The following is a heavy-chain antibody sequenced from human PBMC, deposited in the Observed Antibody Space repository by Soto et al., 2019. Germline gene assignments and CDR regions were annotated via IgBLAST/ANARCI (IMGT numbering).Heavy chain of an antibody. J-gene: IGHJ6*02. V-gene: IGHV4-61*01. CDR3: AREASSSSRPPRYYYGMDV. CDR1: GYSISSGYY. CDR2: IYYSGST. D-gene: IGHD6-13*01. Sequence: SETLSLTCAVSGYSISSGYYWGWIRQPPGKGLEWIGYIYYSGSTNYNPSLKSRVTISVDTSKNQFSLKLSSVTAADTAVYYRAREASSSSRPPRYYYGMDVWGQGTTVTVSS.